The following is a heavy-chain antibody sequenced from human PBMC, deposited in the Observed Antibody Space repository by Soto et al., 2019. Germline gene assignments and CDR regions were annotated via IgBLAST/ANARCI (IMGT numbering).Heavy chain of an antibody. D-gene: IGHD2-2*01. CDR2: ISGSGGST. CDR3: AKDRNYCSSTSCYYYYYYGMDV. Sequence: GGSLRLSCAASGFTFSSYAMSWVRQAPGKGLEWVSAISGSGGSTYYADSVKGRFTISRDNSKNTLYLQMNSLRAEDTAVYYCAKDRNYCSSTSCYYYYYYGMDVWGQGTTVTVSS. V-gene: IGHV3-23*01. CDR1: GFTFSSYA. J-gene: IGHJ6*02.